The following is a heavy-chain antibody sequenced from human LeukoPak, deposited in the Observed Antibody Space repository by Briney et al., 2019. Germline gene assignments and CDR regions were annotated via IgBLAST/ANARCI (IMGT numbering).Heavy chain of an antibody. D-gene: IGHD3-3*01. CDR3: ARAIYDFWSGYYHYYYYYMDV. CDR2: IYYSGST. CDR1: GGSISSHY. Sequence: PSETLSLTCTVSGGSISSHYWSWIRQPPGKGLEWIGYIYYSGSTNYNPSLKSRVTISVDTSKNQFSLKLSSVTAADTAVYYCARAIYDFWSGYYHYYYYYMDVWGKGTTVTVSS. J-gene: IGHJ6*03. V-gene: IGHV4-59*11.